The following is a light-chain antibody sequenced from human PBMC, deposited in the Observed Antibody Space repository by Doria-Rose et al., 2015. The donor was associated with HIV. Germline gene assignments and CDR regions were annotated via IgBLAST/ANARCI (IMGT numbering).Light chain of an antibody. CDR2: DGS. V-gene: IGKV3-20*01. J-gene: IGKJ1*01. CDR3: HQYGTSWT. CDR1: QSFSSTY. Sequence: TQSPGTLSLSPGERATLSCSASQSFSSTYLAWYQQKPGQAPSLLIYDGSTRATGIPDRFSASGSGTDFTLTINRLEPEDFALYYCHQYGTSWTFGQRTKVEI.